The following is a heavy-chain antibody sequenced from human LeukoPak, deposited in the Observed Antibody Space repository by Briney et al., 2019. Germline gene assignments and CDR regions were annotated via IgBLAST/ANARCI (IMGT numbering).Heavy chain of an antibody. CDR1: GFTFSSYA. Sequence: GGSLRLSCAASGFTFSSYAMSWVRQAPGKGLEWVSAISGSGGSTYYADSVKGRFTISRDNSKNTLYLQMNSLRAEDTAVYYCATRYSRGWETLYFDYWGQGTLVTVSS. J-gene: IGHJ4*02. CDR3: ATRYSRGWETLYFDY. CDR2: ISGSGGST. V-gene: IGHV3-23*01. D-gene: IGHD6-19*01.